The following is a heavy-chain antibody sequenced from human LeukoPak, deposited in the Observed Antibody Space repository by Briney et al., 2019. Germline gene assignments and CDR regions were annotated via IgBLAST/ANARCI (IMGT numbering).Heavy chain of an antibody. V-gene: IGHV3-48*02. Sequence: PGGSLRLSCAASGFTFSSYRMNWVRQAPGKGLEWVSYVSSSGSTKYYADSVKGRFTISRDNARNSLYLQMYSLRDEDTAVYYCARVEGAPPYSDYWGQGTLVTVSS. D-gene: IGHD3-16*01. CDR1: GFTFSSYR. J-gene: IGHJ4*02. CDR2: VSSSGSTK. CDR3: ARVEGAPPYSDY.